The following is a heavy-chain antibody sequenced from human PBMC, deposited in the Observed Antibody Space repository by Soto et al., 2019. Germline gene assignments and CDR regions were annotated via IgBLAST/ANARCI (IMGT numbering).Heavy chain of an antibody. V-gene: IGHV5-51*01. CDR2: IYPGDSDT. CDR3: ASVRKSQVPLSASDI. J-gene: IGHJ3*02. Sequence: PGESLKISCTGSRYSFSNYWIGWVRQMPGKGLEWMGIIYPGDSDTRYSPSFQGQVTISVDKSISTAYLQWSSLKASDTAMYYCASVRKSQVPLSASDIWGQGTMVNVSS. CDR1: RYSFSNYW.